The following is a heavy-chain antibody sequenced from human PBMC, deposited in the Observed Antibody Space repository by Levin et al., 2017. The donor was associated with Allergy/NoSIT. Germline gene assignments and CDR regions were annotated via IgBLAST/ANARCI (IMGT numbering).Heavy chain of an antibody. V-gene: IGHV3-30*18. D-gene: IGHD1-26*01. J-gene: IGHJ4*02. CDR3: AKDLGGSYRNY. CDR1: GFTFSSYG. Sequence: GESLKISCAASGFTFSSYGMHWVRQAPGKGLEWVAVISYDGSNKYYADSVKGRFTISRDNSKNTLYLQMNSLRAEDTAVYYCAKDLGGSYRNYWGQGTLVTVSS. CDR2: ISYDGSNK.